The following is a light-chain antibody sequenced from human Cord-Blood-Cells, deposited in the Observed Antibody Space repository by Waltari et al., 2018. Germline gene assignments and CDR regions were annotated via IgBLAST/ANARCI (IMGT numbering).Light chain of an antibody. CDR3: SSYTSSSTYV. J-gene: IGLJ1*01. Sequence: QSALTQPASVSGSPGQSITISCTGPRRDVGGYNYVSWYQQHPGKAPKLMIYEVSNWPSGVSNRFSGSKSGNTASLTISGLQAEDEADYYCSSYTSSSTYVFGTGTKVTVL. CDR2: EVS. V-gene: IGLV2-14*01. CDR1: RRDVGGYNY.